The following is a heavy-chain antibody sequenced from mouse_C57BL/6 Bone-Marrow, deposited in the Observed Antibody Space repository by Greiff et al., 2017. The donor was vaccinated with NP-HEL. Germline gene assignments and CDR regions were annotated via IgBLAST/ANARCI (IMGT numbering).Heavy chain of an antibody. D-gene: IGHD2-5*01. Sequence: EVKLVESGGGLVPPKGSLKLSCAASGFSFNTYALNWFRQAPGKGLEWVARLRSKSNNYAPYYADSVKDRFTISRDDSESMLYLQMNNMKTEDTAMYYWVRQAYYSNYRAFLAYWGQGTLVTVSA. V-gene: IGHV10-1*01. CDR1: GFSFNTYA. CDR3: VRQAYYSNYRAFLAY. J-gene: IGHJ3*01. CDR2: LRSKSNNYAP.